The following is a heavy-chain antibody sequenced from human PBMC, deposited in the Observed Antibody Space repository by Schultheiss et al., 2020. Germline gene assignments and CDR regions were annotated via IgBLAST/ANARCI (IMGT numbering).Heavy chain of an antibody. CDR1: GFPFGSFA. CDR2: ISYDGNNK. D-gene: IGHD4-17*01. Sequence: SLKISCAASGFPFGSFAMHWVRQAPGKGLEWVAVISYDGNNKYYADSVKGRLTISRDNSKNTLYLQMNSLRTEDTAVYYCAKDLPLYGDYGTSPHYWGQGTLVTVSS. J-gene: IGHJ4*02. CDR3: AKDLPLYGDYGTSPHY. V-gene: IGHV3-30*18.